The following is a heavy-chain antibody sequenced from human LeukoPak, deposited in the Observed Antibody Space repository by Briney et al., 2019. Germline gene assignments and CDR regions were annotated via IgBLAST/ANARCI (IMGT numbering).Heavy chain of an antibody. D-gene: IGHD3-10*01. CDR1: GFPFSSNA. Sequence: GGSLRLSCAASGFPFSSNAISWVRQAPGKGLEWVGFIRSKAYGGTTENAASVKGRFTISRDDSKSIAYLQMNSLKTEDTAVYYCTGSFGELTFFDYWGLGTLVTVSS. J-gene: IGHJ4*02. CDR3: TGSFGELTFFDY. CDR2: IRSKAYGGTT. V-gene: IGHV3-49*04.